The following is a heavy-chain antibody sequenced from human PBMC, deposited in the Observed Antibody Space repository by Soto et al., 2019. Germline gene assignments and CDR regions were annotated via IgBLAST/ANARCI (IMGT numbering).Heavy chain of an antibody. V-gene: IGHV3-21*01. D-gene: IGHD6-19*01. CDR3: ARATVAGPYYFDY. CDR1: GFTFSSNS. CDR2: ISGGSSYI. J-gene: IGHJ4*02. Sequence: GGSLRLSCAASGFTFSSNSMHWVRQAPGKGLEWVSSISGGSSYISYADSLKGRFTISRDNAKNSLYLQMNSLRAEDTAVYYCARATVAGPYYFDYWGQGTLVTVSS.